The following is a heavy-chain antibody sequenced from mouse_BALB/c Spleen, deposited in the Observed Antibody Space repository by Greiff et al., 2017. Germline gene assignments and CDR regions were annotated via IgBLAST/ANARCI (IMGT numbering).Heavy chain of an antibody. CDR2: ISYDGSN. CDR1: GYSITSGYY. D-gene: IGHD2-3*01. CDR3: ARDPYDGYSSMDY. V-gene: IGHV3-6*02. Sequence: EVQRVESGPGLVKPSQSLSLTCSVTGYSITSGYYWNWIRQFPGNKLEWMGYISYDGSNNYNPSLKNRISITRDTSKNQFFLKLNSVTTEDTATYYCARDPYDGYSSMDYWGQGTSDTVSS. J-gene: IGHJ4*01.